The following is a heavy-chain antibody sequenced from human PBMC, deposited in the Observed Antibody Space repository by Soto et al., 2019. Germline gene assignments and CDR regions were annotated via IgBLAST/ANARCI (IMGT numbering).Heavy chain of an antibody. CDR1: GFTFRSFV. V-gene: IGHV3-30*19. D-gene: IGHD3-16*01. Sequence: QVQLVESGGGVVQPGTSLRLSCVGSGFTFRSFVIHWVRQAPGKGLEWVAFTSYDGSNTYYEDSVKGRFTISRDNSRNTVDLQMARLRLEDTALYYCARWGTTGGLDVWGQGTLVSVSS. CDR3: ARWGTTGGLDV. CDR2: TSYDGSNT. J-gene: IGHJ4*02.